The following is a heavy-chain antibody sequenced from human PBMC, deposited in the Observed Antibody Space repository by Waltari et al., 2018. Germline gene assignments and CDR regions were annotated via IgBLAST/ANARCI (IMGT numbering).Heavy chain of an antibody. CDR3: ARGGLYGQQLLESAFEI. Sequence: QVQLVQSGAELKKPGSSVKVSCKASGGSFSPYAITWGRQAPGQGLEWMGGIIPMFGTANYAQKIQDRVTIITDESMTTAYMELSSLTSEDTAVYYCARGGLYGQQLLESAFEIWGQGTKVTVSS. CDR2: IIPMFGTA. D-gene: IGHD6-13*01. CDR1: GGSFSPYA. V-gene: IGHV1-69*05. J-gene: IGHJ3*02.